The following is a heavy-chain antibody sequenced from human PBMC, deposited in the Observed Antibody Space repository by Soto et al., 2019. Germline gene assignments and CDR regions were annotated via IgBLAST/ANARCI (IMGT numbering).Heavy chain of an antibody. D-gene: IGHD3-10*01. Sequence: SETLSLTCTVSGGSISNYYWTWIRQPPGKGLEWIGYIYYSGSTYYNPSLKSRITISVDTSKNQFSLKLSSVTAADTAVYYCARGAIASRITMVRGVPNWFDPWGQGTLVTVSS. CDR1: GGSISNYY. J-gene: IGHJ5*02. V-gene: IGHV4-59*01. CDR3: ARGAIASRITMVRGVPNWFDP. CDR2: IYYSGST.